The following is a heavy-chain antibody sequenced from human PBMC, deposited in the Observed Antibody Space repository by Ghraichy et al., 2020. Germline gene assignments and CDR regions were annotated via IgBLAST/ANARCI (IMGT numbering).Heavy chain of an antibody. CDR1: GGSISSYY. Sequence: SETLSLTCTVSGGSISSYYWSWIRQPPGKGLEWIGYIYYSGSTNYNPSLKSRVTISVDTSKNQFSLKLSSVTAADTAFYYCARASAGYSSNWSLDYWGQGTLVTVSS. D-gene: IGHD6-13*01. CDR2: IYYSGST. J-gene: IGHJ4*02. V-gene: IGHV4-59*01. CDR3: ARASAGYSSNWSLDY.